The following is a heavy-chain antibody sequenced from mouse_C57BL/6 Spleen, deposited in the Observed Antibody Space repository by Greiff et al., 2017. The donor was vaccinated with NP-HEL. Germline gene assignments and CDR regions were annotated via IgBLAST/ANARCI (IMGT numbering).Heavy chain of an antibody. CDR3: ARLGDSNYERNYAMDY. CDR1: GYTFTSYW. V-gene: IGHV1-69*01. Sequence: QVQLQQPGAELVMPGASVKLSCKASGYTFTSYWMHWVKQRHGQGLEWIGEIDPSDSYTNYNQKFKGKYTLTVDKSSSTAYMKLSSLTSEASGVYYCARLGDSNYERNYAMDYWGQGTSVTVSS. J-gene: IGHJ4*01. D-gene: IGHD2-5*01. CDR2: IDPSDSYT.